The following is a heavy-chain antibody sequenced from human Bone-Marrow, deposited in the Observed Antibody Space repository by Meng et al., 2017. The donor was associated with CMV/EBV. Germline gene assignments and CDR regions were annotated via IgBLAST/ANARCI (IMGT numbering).Heavy chain of an antibody. D-gene: IGHD1-26*01. Sequence: LSLTCAVYGGSFSGYYWSWIRQAPGKGLEWVSYISSSGSTIYYADSVKGRFTISRDNAKNSLYLQMNSLRAEDTAVYYCARDGTPSGSFRDDAFDIWGQGTMVTVSS. V-gene: IGHV3-11*01. CDR3: ARDGTPSGSFRDDAFDI. J-gene: IGHJ3*02. CDR2: ISSSGSTI. CDR1: GGSFSGYY.